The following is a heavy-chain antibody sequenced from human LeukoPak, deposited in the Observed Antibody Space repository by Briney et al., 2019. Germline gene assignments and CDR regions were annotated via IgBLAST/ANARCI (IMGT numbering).Heavy chain of an antibody. CDR1: GGSISSYS. D-gene: IGHD5-12*01. V-gene: IGHV4-59*01. CDR3: VSSYGGYVLDY. J-gene: IGHJ4*02. Sequence: SETLSLTCTVSGGSISSYSWNWIRQSPGKGLEWIGRVYHSGSINYNPSLKSRVTISVDTSKNQFSLNLSSVTAADTAVYYCVSSYGGYVLDYCGQGTLVIVSS. CDR2: VYHSGSI.